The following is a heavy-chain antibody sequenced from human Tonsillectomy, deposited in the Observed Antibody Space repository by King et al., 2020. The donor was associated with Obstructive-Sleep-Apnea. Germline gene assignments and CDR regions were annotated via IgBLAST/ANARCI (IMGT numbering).Heavy chain of an antibody. J-gene: IGHJ6*02. D-gene: IGHD2-15*01. CDR1: GGSISSYY. Sequence: QLQESGPGLVKPSETLSLTCTVSGGSISSYYWSWIRQPPGKGLEWIGYIYYSGSTNYNPSLKSRVTISVDTSKNQFALKLSSVTAADTAVYYCAREGSLGPPLQPAYGMDVWGQGTTVTISS. CDR3: AREGSLGPPLQPAYGMDV. V-gene: IGHV4-59*12. CDR2: IYYSGST.